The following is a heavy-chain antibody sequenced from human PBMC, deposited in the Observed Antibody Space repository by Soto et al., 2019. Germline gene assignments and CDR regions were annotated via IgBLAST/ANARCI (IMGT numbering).Heavy chain of an antibody. V-gene: IGHV1-69*13. CDR2: IIPIFGTA. CDR1: GGTFSSYA. CDR3: ARQAGATSPLDY. J-gene: IGHJ4*02. Sequence: ASVKVSCKASGGTFSSYAISWVRQAPGQGLEWVGGIIPIFGTANYAQKFQGRVTITADESTSTAYMELSSLRSEDAAVYYCARQAGATSPLDYWGQGTLVTVSS. D-gene: IGHD1-26*01.